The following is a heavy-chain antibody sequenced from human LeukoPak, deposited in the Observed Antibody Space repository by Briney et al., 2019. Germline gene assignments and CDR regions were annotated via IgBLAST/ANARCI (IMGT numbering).Heavy chain of an antibody. CDR3: ARDFGYSGSPSGKDY. CDR1: GYTFTSYG. Sequence: GASVKVSCKASGYTFTSYGISWVRQAPGQGLEWMGWISAYNGNTNYAQKLQGRVTMTTDTSTSTAYMELRSLRSDDTAVYYCARDFGYSGSPSGKDYWGQGTLVTVSS. CDR2: ISAYNGNT. D-gene: IGHD5-12*01. V-gene: IGHV1-18*01. J-gene: IGHJ4*02.